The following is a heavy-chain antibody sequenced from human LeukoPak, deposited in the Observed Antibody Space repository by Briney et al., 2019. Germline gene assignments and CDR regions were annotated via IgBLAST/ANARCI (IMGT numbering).Heavy chain of an antibody. D-gene: IGHD3-22*01. Sequence: GGSLRLSCEASRFIFSSYSMNWVRQAPGKGLEWLSYISESSSHRYYADSVKGRFTISRDNAKNSLYLQMNGLRAEDTAVYYCARDIDSSGYYENWGQGTLVTVSS. CDR1: RFIFSSYS. V-gene: IGHV3-21*01. CDR3: ARDIDSSGYYEN. J-gene: IGHJ4*02. CDR2: ISESSSHR.